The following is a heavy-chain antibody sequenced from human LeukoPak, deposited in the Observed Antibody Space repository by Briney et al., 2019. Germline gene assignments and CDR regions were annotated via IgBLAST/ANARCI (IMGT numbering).Heavy chain of an antibody. Sequence: GGSLRLSCSASGFTFSSYAMHWVRQAPGKGLEYVSSITNNGDTTYYADSVKGRFTISRDNSKNTLYLQMSSLRAEDTAVYYCLKELLGSGDCWGQGTLVTVSS. J-gene: IGHJ4*02. CDR3: LKELLGSGDC. V-gene: IGHV3-64D*09. CDR2: ITNNGDTT. D-gene: IGHD2-15*01. CDR1: GFTFSSYA.